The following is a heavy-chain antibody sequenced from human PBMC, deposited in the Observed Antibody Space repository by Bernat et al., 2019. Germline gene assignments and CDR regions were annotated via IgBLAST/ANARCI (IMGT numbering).Heavy chain of an antibody. Sequence: QVQLVESGGGVVQPGRSLRLSCIVSGFTFSGHGMHWVRQAPGKGLEWVASISSDGSNRHLADSVKGRFTISRDNSKNTLYLQMNSLRAEDTAVYYCAITDNFDYWGQGTLVTVFS. CDR3: AITDNFDY. V-gene: IGHV3-30*03. CDR1: GFTFSGHG. CDR2: ISSDGSNR. J-gene: IGHJ4*02.